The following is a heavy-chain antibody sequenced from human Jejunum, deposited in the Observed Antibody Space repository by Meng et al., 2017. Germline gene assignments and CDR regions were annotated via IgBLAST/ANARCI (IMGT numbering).Heavy chain of an antibody. V-gene: IGHV4-4*03. D-gene: IGHD1-7*01. CDR1: GGSISGTNG. CDR3: ATRTRDSFDY. Sequence: QLRESCPGLVSPPVTPSLTFVVSGGSISGTNGWTWVRQAPGKGLVWIGEIYHSGTTNYNPSLKSRVAISADKSKNQFSINLYSLSAADTAVYYCATRTRDSFDYWGQGSLVTVSS. J-gene: IGHJ4*02. CDR2: IYHSGTT.